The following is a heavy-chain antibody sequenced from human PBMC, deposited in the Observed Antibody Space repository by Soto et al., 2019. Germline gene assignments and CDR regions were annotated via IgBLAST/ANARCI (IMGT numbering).Heavy chain of an antibody. D-gene: IGHD2-15*01. CDR2: ISGSGGST. Sequence: EVPLLESGGGLVQPGGSLRLSCAASGFTFSSYVMSWVRQAPGKGLEWVSGISGSGGSTYYADSVKGRFTISRDNSKNTLYLQMSSLRVEDTAVYYCAKKAVVHSWGQGTLVTVSS. CDR1: GFTFSSYV. V-gene: IGHV3-23*01. CDR3: AKKAVVHS. J-gene: IGHJ4*02.